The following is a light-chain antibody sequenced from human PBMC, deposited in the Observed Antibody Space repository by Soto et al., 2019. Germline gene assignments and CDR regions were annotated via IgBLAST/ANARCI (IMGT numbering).Light chain of an antibody. J-gene: IGKJ2*01. V-gene: IGKV1-5*01. CDR2: DAS. CDR1: QSIQTW. CDR3: QQYESYPYT. Sequence: DIQMTQSPSTLSASVGDRVTISCRASQSIQTWLAWYQQRPGKAPNLLIFDASYLVSGVSSRFSGSGSGAEFTLTISSLQADDFATYYCQQYESYPYTFGRGTRLEIK.